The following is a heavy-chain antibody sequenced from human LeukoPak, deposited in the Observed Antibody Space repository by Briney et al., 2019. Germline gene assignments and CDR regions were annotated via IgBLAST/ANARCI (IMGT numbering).Heavy chain of an antibody. CDR3: ARGRSGYYSAEYFQH. V-gene: IGHV4-61*02. D-gene: IGHD3-3*01. Sequence: SETLSLTCTVSGGSISSSSYYWSWIRQPAGKGLEWIGRIYTSGSTNYNPSLKSRVTMSVDTSKNQFSLKLSSVTAADTAVYYCARGRSGYYSAEYFQHWGQGTLVTVSS. CDR1: GGSISSSSYY. J-gene: IGHJ1*01. CDR2: IYTSGST.